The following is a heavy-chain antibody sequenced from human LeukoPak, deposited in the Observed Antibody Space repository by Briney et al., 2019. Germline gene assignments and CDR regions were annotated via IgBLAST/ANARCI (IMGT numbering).Heavy chain of an antibody. CDR3: ARGLGTFGVVSNYFYYYYMDV. D-gene: IGHD3-3*01. CDR2: INHSGST. CDR1: GGSFSGYY. V-gene: IGHV4-34*01. Sequence: SETLSLTCAVYGGSFSGYYWSWIRQPPGKGLEWIGEINHSGSTNYNPSLKSRVTISVDTSKNQFSLKLSSVTAADTAVYYCARGLGTFGVVSNYFYYYYMDVWGKGTTVTVSS. J-gene: IGHJ6*03.